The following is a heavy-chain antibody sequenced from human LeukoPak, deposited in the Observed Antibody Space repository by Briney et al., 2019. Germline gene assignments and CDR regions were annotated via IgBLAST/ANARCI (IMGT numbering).Heavy chain of an antibody. V-gene: IGHV4-39*07. Sequence: SETLSLTCTVSGRSISISSYYGGWIRQPPGKGLEWIGSIFYSGTTYYNPSLTSRVTISVDTSKNQFSLKLNSVTATDTSVYGCARGCEGIAVAGSVGYWGQGTLVTVSS. CDR1: GRSISISSYY. CDR2: IFYSGTT. J-gene: IGHJ4*02. D-gene: IGHD6-19*01. CDR3: ARGCEGIAVAGSVGY.